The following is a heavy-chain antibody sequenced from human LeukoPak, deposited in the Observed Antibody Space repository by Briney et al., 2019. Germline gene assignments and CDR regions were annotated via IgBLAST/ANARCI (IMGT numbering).Heavy chain of an antibody. CDR1: GFTFRSYD. Sequence: GGSLRLSCAASGFTFRSYDMNWVRQAPGKGLEWVSYISSSGSTIYYADSVKGRFTISRDNAKNSLYLQMNSLRAEDTAVYYCAELGITMIGGVWGKGTTVTISS. J-gene: IGHJ6*04. CDR2: ISSSGSTI. V-gene: IGHV3-48*03. D-gene: IGHD3-10*02. CDR3: AELGITMIGGV.